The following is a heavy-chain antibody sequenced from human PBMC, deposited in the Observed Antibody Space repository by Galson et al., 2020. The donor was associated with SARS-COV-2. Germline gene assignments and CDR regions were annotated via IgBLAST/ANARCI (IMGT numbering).Heavy chain of an antibody. D-gene: IGHD3-10*01. CDR1: GFVFSSFG. CDR3: TRHRDTGRSYYFYYMDV. V-gene: IGHV3-33*01. CDR2: ISFDGNNQ. Sequence: GESLKISCAASGFVFSSFGMHWVRQAPGKGLEWVALISFDGNNQYYADSVKGRFTISRDNSKNTLYLQMNSLRAEDTAVYYCTRHRDTGRSYYFYYMDVWGKGTTVTISS. J-gene: IGHJ6*03.